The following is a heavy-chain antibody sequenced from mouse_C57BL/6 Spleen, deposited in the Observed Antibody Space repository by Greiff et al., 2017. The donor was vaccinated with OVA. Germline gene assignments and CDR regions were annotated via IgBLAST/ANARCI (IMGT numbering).Heavy chain of an antibody. D-gene: IGHD1-2*01. V-gene: IGHV1-55*01. CDR3: ARRITTAYYCGY. Sequence: QVQLQQPGAELVKPGASVKMSCKASGYTFTSYWITWVKQRPGQGLEWIGDIYPGSGSTNYNEKFKSKATLTVDTSSSTAYMQLSSLTSEDSAVYYCARRITTAYYCGYWGQGTTLTVSS. CDR1: GYTFTSYW. J-gene: IGHJ2*01. CDR2: IYPGSGST.